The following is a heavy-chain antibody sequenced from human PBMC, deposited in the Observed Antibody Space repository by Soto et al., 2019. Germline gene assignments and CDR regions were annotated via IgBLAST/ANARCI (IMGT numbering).Heavy chain of an antibody. CDR2: ISSSSSTI. CDR1: GFAFSRYS. D-gene: IGHD6-19*01. V-gene: IGHV3-48*01. Sequence: WGSLRFSCAASGFAFSRYSMNWVRQAPGKGLEWVSYISSSSSTIYYADSVKGRFTISRDNAKNSLYLQVNSLRAEDTAVYYCARDAGDSSGWTRRDKYNWFDPWGQGTLVTVSS. J-gene: IGHJ5*02. CDR3: ARDAGDSSGWTRRDKYNWFDP.